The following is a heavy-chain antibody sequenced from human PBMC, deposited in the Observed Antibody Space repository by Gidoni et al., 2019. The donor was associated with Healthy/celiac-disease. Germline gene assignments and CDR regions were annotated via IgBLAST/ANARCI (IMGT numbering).Heavy chain of an antibody. J-gene: IGHJ2*01. Sequence: STNYNPSLKSRVTISVDTSKNQFSLKLSSVTAADTAVYYCARVAWQVVGSYSRYFDLWGRGTLVTVSS. CDR3: ARVAWQVVGSYSRYFDL. D-gene: IGHD1-26*01. CDR2: ST. V-gene: IGHV4-61*02.